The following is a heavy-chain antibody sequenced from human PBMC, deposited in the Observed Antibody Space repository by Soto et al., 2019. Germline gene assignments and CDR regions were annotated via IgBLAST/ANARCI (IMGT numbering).Heavy chain of an antibody. Sequence: GGSLRLSCAASGFAFGRYAFSWVRQTPGQGLEWVSAISGGGENTYYSDSAKGRFTISRDNPKNTLYLQMNSLRVDDTAVYYCAKEMGYGSGSAPDYDYWGQGTLVTVSS. D-gene: IGHD3-10*01. CDR2: ISGGGENT. CDR3: AKEMGYGSGSAPDYDY. V-gene: IGHV3-23*01. J-gene: IGHJ4*02. CDR1: GFAFGRYA.